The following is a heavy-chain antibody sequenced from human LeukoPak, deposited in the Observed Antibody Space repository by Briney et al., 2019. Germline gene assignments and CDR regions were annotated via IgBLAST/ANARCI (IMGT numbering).Heavy chain of an antibody. CDR1: GFTFSTYS. D-gene: IGHD4-17*01. V-gene: IGHV3-23*01. CDR2: ISGTGGTT. Sequence: GGSLRLSCAASGFTFSTYSMSWVRQAPGKGLEWVSTISGTGGTTYYADSVKGRFTISRDNSKNTLFLQFNSLRADDTAVYYCAKGRGTTVTAAANYWGQGTLVTVSS. CDR3: AKGRGTTVTAAANY. J-gene: IGHJ4*02.